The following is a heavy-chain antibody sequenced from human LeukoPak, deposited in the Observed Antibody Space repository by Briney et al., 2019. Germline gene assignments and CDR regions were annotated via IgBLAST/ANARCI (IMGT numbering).Heavy chain of an antibody. J-gene: IGHJ5*02. CDR2: ISYDGSNK. V-gene: IGHV3-30*04. CDR1: GFTFSSYA. Sequence: PGRSLRLSCAASGFTFSSYAMHWVRQAPGKGLEWVAVISYDGSNKYYADSVKGRFTISRDNSKNTLYLQMNSLRAEDTAVYYCARDPYCSSTSCYGNWSDPWGQGTLVTVSS. D-gene: IGHD2-2*01. CDR3: ARDPYCSSTSCYGNWSDP.